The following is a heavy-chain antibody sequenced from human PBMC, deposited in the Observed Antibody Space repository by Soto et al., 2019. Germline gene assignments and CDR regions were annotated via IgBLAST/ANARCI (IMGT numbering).Heavy chain of an antibody. CDR3: AKDVRLPENHNAQLRSRTYYDFWSGAPTF. Sequence: EVQLLESGGGLVQPGGSLRLSCAASGFTFSSYAMSWVRQAPGKGLEWVSGISGSGGNTYYADSVRGRFTISRDNSKNTLYLQMNSLRAEDTALYYCAKDVRLPENHNAQLRSRTYYDFWSGAPTFWGQGTLVTVSS. CDR1: GFTFSSYA. V-gene: IGHV3-23*01. CDR2: ISGSGGNT. D-gene: IGHD3-3*01. J-gene: IGHJ4*02.